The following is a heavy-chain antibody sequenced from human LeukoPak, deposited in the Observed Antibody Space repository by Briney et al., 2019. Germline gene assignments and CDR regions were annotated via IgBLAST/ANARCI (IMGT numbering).Heavy chain of an antibody. CDR1: GFTFSSYA. D-gene: IGHD5-18*01. Sequence: GGPLRLSCAASGFTFSSYAMSWVRQAPGKGLEWVSAISGSGGSTYYADSVKGRFTISRDNSKNTLYLQMNSLRAEDTAVYYCAKGLRGYSYGYADYWGQGTLVTVSS. CDR3: AKGLRGYSYGYADY. V-gene: IGHV3-23*01. CDR2: ISGSGGST. J-gene: IGHJ4*02.